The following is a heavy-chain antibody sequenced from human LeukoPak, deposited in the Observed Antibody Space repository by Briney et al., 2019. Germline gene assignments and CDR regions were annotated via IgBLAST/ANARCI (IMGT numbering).Heavy chain of an antibody. Sequence: ASVTVSCQASGYTFTGYYMHWVRQAPGQGSAWMGWINHNSGATNYAQKFQGRVSMTGDTSISTAYMELSRLRSDDTAVYYCARVGPPGYCTSTSCYGYYYYMDVWGKGTTVTISS. CDR1: GYTFTGYY. V-gene: IGHV1-2*02. J-gene: IGHJ6*03. CDR2: INHNSGAT. D-gene: IGHD2-2*03. CDR3: ARVGPPGYCTSTSCYGYYYYMDV.